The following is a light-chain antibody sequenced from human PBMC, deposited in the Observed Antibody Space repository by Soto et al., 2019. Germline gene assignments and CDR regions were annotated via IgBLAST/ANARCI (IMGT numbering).Light chain of an antibody. V-gene: IGLV4-69*01. Sequence: QSVLTQSPSASASLGASVKLTCTLSSGHSSYAIAWHQQQPEKGPRYLMKLNGDGSHSKGDGIPDRFSGSSSGAERYLTISSLQSEDEADYYCQTWGTGSWVFGGGTKLTVL. CDR3: QTWGTGSWV. CDR2: LNGDGSH. J-gene: IGLJ3*02. CDR1: SGHSSYA.